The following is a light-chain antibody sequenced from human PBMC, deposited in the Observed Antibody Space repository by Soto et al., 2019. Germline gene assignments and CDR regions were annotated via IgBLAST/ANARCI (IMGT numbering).Light chain of an antibody. V-gene: IGKV3-20*01. CDR3: QQYGHSPRT. CDR1: QSVSSSY. J-gene: IGKJ1*01. CDR2: GAS. Sequence: EIVLTPSPSTLSFSPGEKATLSRRASQSVSSSYLAWYQQKPGQAPRLLIYGASSRATGIPDRFSGSGSGTDFTLTISRLEPEDFAVYYCQQYGHSPRTFGQGTKVDIK.